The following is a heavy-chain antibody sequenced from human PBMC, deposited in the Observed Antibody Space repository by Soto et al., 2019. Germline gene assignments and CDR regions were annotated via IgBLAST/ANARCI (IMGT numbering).Heavy chain of an antibody. J-gene: IGHJ4*01. Sequence: GGALSLSCEATGITVSNVWMTWIRQALGKGLEWVGRIKSRADGSTKEYGTPVKDRFIISRDDSKNTVDLQMHALRTEDTAFYYCATPRPGSHGYSFWGHGALVTVSS. V-gene: IGHV3-15*01. CDR2: IKSRADGSTK. CDR1: GITVSNVW. CDR3: ATPRPGSHGYSF. D-gene: IGHD3-16*01.